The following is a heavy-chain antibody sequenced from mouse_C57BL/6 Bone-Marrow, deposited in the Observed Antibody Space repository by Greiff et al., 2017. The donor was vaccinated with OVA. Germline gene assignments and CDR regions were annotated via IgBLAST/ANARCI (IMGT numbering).Heavy chain of an antibody. D-gene: IGHD1-1*01. CDR1: GYTFTSYN. V-gene: IGHV1-12*01. Sequence: QVQLKESGAELVRPGASVKMSCKASGYTFTSYNMHWVKQTPRQGLEWIGAIYPGNGDTSYNQKFKGKATLTVDKSSSTAYMQLSSLTSEDSAVYFCARPITTVRDWYFDVWGTGTTVTVSS. CDR3: ARPITTVRDWYFDV. J-gene: IGHJ1*03. CDR2: IYPGNGDT.